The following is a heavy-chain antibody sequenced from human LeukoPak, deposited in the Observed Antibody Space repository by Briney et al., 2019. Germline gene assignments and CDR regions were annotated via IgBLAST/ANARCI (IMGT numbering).Heavy chain of an antibody. CDR2: INQDGSVK. J-gene: IGHJ4*02. D-gene: IGHD6-6*01. Sequence: PGGSLRLSCAASGFPYSNYWMSWVRQAPGKGLEWVANINQDGSVKYYVDSVKGRFTVSRDNAKNSLFLQMNSLRAEDTGVYYCARIGYSSSSMDYWGQGTLATVSS. V-gene: IGHV3-7*01. CDR3: ARIGYSSSSMDY. CDR1: GFPYSNYW.